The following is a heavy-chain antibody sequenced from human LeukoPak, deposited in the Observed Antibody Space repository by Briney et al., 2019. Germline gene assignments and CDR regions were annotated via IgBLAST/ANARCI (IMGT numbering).Heavy chain of an antibody. CDR3: ARENYYDSSGYYRDAFNI. CDR1: GGSISSYY. J-gene: IGHJ3*02. D-gene: IGHD3-22*01. CDR2: IYYSGST. V-gene: IGHV4-59*12. Sequence: PSETLSLTCTVSGGSISSYYWSWIRQPPGKGLEWIGYIYYSGSTNYNPSLKSRVTMSVDTSKNQFSLKLSSVTAADTAVYYCARENYYDSSGYYRDAFNIWGQGTMVTVSS.